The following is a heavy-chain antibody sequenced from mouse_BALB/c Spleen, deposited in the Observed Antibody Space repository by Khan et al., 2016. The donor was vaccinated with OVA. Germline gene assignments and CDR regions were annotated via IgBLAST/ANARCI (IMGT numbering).Heavy chain of an antibody. J-gene: IGHJ2*02. CDR1: GYTFTGGC. D-gene: IGHD2-12*01. Sequence: VQLQESGAALAKPGASVKLSCKASGYTFTGGCMHWVTQRPGQGRGWIGYINPSIGYTYYNQKFKDKARLTADKSSSPAYMQVSRLKSQDSTVYYCAATILVTYSLDCWGHCT. CDR2: INPSIGYT. V-gene: IGHV1-7*01. CDR3: AATILVTYSLDC.